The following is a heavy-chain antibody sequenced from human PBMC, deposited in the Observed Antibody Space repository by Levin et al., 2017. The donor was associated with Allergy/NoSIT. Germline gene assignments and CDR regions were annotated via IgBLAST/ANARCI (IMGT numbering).Heavy chain of an antibody. J-gene: IGHJ5*02. V-gene: IGHV4-34*01. Sequence: PSETLSLTCAVYGGSFSGYYWSWIRQPPGKGLEWIGEINHSGSTNYNPSLKSRVTISVDTSKNQFSLKLSSVTAADTAVYYCGAAMPDLGYNWFDPWGQGTLVTVSS. D-gene: IGHD2-2*01. CDR2: INHSGST. CDR3: GAAMPDLGYNWFDP. CDR1: GGSFSGYY.